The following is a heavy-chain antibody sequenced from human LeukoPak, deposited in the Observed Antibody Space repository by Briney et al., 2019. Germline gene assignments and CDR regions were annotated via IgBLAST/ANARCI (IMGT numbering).Heavy chain of an antibody. J-gene: IGHJ4*02. CDR3: VTNGTVTVAGTKFNYFDY. D-gene: IGHD6-19*01. Sequence: SETLSLTCTVSGGSIRMSTYYWGWIRQPPGKGLEWIGSIYHSGSTHYNPFLRSRVTMSVDTSKNQFTLKVTAVTAADTAVYYCVTNGTVTVAGTKFNYFDYWGQGALVTVSS. CDR1: GGSIRMSTYY. CDR2: IYHSGST. V-gene: IGHV4-39*01.